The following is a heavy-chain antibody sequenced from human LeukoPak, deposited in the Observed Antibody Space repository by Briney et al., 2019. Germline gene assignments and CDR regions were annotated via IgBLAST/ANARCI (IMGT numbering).Heavy chain of an antibody. V-gene: IGHV4-39*01. Sequence: SETLSLTCTVSGDSISSSNCYWGWIRQPPGKGLEWIGSIYFSGGTYYNASLKSRVTISVDTSKNQFSLKLSSVTAADTAVYYCARGERWLQLIWFDPWGQGTLVTVSS. J-gene: IGHJ5*02. CDR2: IYFSGGT. CDR1: GDSISSSNCY. CDR3: ARGERWLQLIWFDP. D-gene: IGHD5-24*01.